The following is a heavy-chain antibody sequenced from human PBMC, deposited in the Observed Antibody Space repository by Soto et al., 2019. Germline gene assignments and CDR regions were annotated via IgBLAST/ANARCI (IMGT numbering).Heavy chain of an antibody. D-gene: IGHD3-16*02. CDR2: ISHSGTT. CDR1: GGSISSGNYY. CDR3: ARDLSDYNGMDV. J-gene: IGHJ6*02. Sequence: QVQLQESGPGLVKPSQTLSLTCTVSGGSISSGNYYWCWIRQPPGKGLEWIGYISHSGTTYYNPSIKRRITISADTSKNQFSLKLSSVTAADTAVYYRARDLSDYNGMDVWGQGTTVTVSS. V-gene: IGHV4-30-4*01.